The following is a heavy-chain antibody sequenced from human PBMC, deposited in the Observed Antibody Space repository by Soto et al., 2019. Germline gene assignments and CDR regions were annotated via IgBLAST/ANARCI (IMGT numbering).Heavy chain of an antibody. Sequence: QVQLVESGGGVVQPGTSLRLSCKASGFIFRDYLIHWVRQAPGKRLEWLAVLSFDGTAEYYADPTRGRFTISRDIPKSTTYLVINNVRREDTAMYYCARVATRLQSMEVLEYWGQGTLVTVPS. CDR2: LSFDGTAE. CDR3: ARVATRLQSMEVLEY. J-gene: IGHJ4*02. D-gene: IGHD2-21*02. CDR1: GFIFRDYL. V-gene: IGHV3-30*03.